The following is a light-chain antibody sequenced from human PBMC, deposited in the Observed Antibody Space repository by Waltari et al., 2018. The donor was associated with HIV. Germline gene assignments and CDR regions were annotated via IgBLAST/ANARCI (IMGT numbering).Light chain of an antibody. CDR1: SASFATPS. CDR2: EDN. Sequence: NFILPQPHSVSESPGQTVTIPCTRSSASFATPSVKLYQLRPGTSPTTVIYEDNQRPSGVPDRFSGSIDSSSNSASLTISGLKTEDEADYYCQSYDNTDVVFGGGTKLTVL. V-gene: IGLV6-57*01. CDR3: QSYDNTDVV. J-gene: IGLJ2*01.